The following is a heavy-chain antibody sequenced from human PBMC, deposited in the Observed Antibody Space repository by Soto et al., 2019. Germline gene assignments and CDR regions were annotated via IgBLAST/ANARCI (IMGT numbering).Heavy chain of an antibody. CDR2: ISGSGGST. Sequence: LRLSCAASGFTFSSYAMSWVRQAPGKGLEWVSAISGSGGSTYYADSVKGRFTISRDNSKNTLYLQMNSLRAEDTAVYYCAKDRGYQLLRPHFDYWGQGTLVTVSS. CDR1: GFTFSSYA. V-gene: IGHV3-23*01. J-gene: IGHJ4*02. D-gene: IGHD2-2*01. CDR3: AKDRGYQLLRPHFDY.